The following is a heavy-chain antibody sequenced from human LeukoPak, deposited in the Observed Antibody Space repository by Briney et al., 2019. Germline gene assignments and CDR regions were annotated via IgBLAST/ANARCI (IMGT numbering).Heavy chain of an antibody. CDR2: IIPIFGTA. V-gene: IGHV1-69*05. D-gene: IGHD3-10*01. CDR3: ARGRSKDYYGSGSHY. J-gene: IGHJ4*02. Sequence: ASVKVSCNLATPTFSSYAISWVRQAPGQGLEWMGRIIPIFGTANYAQKFQGRVKITTDESTSTAYMELSSLRSEDTAVYYCARGRSKDYYGSGSHYWGQGTLVTVSS. CDR1: TPTFSSYA.